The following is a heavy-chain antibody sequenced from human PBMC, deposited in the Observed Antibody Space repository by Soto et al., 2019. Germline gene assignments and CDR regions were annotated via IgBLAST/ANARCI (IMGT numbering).Heavy chain of an antibody. J-gene: IGHJ5*02. Sequence: ASVKFSCKASGGTFSSCAISWVRQAPGQVRECRVTIYPGGVNVAYXXKFKGRVXXTKDASTSTVXVELNXLTSDDTAVYYCARDQSLHDLVWWFDPXX. CDR1: GGTFSSCA. CDR3: ARDQSLHDLVWWFDP. V-gene: IGHV1-46*03. D-gene: IGHD3-16*01. CDR2: IYPGGVNV.